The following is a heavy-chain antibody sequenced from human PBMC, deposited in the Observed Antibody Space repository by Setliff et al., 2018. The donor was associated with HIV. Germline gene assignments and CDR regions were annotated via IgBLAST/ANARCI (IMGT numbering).Heavy chain of an antibody. CDR1: CGSISSSSYY. CDR2: IYYSGST. V-gene: IGHV4-39*02. Sequence: KTSQTLSLTCTVSCGSISSSSYYWGWIRQHPGKGLEWIGSIYYSGSTYSNPYPKSRVTISVDTSKNIFSLKLTSVTAAATAVYDCASPASGGSSGQYHYWGQGTLVTVSS. D-gene: IGHD6-19*01. J-gene: IGHJ4*02. CDR3: ASPASGGSSGQYHY.